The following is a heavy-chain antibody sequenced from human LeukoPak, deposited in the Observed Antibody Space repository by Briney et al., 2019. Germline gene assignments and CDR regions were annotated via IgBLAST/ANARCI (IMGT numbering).Heavy chain of an antibody. J-gene: IGHJ4*02. D-gene: IGHD7-27*01. V-gene: IGHV3-23*01. CDR2: LSGNGLKT. CDR3: AKDLHWGFDY. Sequence: PGGSLRLSCAASGFTFSSYGMSWVRQAPGKGLEWVSALSGNGLKTYYADSVKGRFTISRDNFENTLYLQMNSLRADDTAIYYCAKDLHWGFDYWGQGTLVTVSS. CDR1: GFTFSSYG.